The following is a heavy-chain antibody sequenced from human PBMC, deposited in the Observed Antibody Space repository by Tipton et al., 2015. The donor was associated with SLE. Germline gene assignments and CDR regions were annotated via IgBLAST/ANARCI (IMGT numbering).Heavy chain of an antibody. CDR3: AHANWGTNFDY. V-gene: IGHV4-39*07. CDR2: IYYSGST. CDR1: GGSISSSSYY. D-gene: IGHD7-27*01. Sequence: TLSLTCTVSGGSISSSSYYWAWIRQPPGKGLEWIGSIYYSGSTYYNPSLECRVTISVDTSKNQFSLKLSSVTAADTAVFYCAHANWGTNFDYWGQGTLVTVSS. J-gene: IGHJ4*02.